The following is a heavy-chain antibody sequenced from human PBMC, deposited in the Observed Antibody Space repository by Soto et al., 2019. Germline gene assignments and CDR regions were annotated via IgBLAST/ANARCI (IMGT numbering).Heavy chain of an antibody. D-gene: IGHD2-15*01. V-gene: IGHV4-59*08. CDR2: IYYSGST. Sequence: QVQLQESGPGLVKPSETLSLTCTVSGGSISSYYWSWIRQPPGKGLEWIGYIYYSGSTNYNPSLKSRVTISVDTSKNQFSLKLSSVTAADTAVYYCARHECSGGSCYKRYLGAFDIWGQGTMVTVSS. J-gene: IGHJ3*02. CDR1: GGSISSYY. CDR3: ARHECSGGSCYKRYLGAFDI.